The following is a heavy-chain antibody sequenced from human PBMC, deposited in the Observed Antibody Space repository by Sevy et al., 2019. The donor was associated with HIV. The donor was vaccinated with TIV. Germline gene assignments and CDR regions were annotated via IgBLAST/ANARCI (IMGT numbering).Heavy chain of an antibody. CDR1: GSSFESFA. CDR3: TRGSGIDYYEKGMDL. D-gene: IGHD3-10*01. Sequence: GGSLRLSCAASGSSFESFAMNWDRQAPGKGLEWVAYISKSSSYIYYADSVKGRFTISRDNAKNSLFLQMNSLGAEDTAIYYCTRGSGIDYYEKGMDLWGQGTTVTVSS. V-gene: IGHV3-21*04. CDR2: ISKSSSYI. J-gene: IGHJ6*02.